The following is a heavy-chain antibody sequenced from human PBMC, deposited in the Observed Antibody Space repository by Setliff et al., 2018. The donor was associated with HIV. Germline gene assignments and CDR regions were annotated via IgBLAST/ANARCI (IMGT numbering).Heavy chain of an antibody. D-gene: IGHD7-27*01. CDR3: VRDNWGSLDY. CDR2: DQRFGNI. Sequence: SETLSLTCTVSGGSMSSHSWSWIRQPPGKGLEWIGYDQRFGNINFNPSLKSRVTISVDASKNQFSLEVRSVTAADTAVYYCVRDNWGSLDYWGQGMLVTVSS. V-gene: IGHV4-4*09. J-gene: IGHJ4*02. CDR1: GGSMSSHS.